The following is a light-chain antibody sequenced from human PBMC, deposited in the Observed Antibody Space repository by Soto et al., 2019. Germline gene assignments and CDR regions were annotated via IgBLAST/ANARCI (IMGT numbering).Light chain of an antibody. CDR2: AAS. CDR1: QSISSY. Sequence: DIQMTQSPSSLSASVGDRVTITCRASQSISSYLNWYQQKPGKAPKVLIYAASSLQSGVPSRFSGSGSGTDFTLTISSLQPEDFATYNCQQSYKIPFTFGPGTKVGIK. J-gene: IGKJ3*01. CDR3: QQSYKIPFT. V-gene: IGKV1-39*01.